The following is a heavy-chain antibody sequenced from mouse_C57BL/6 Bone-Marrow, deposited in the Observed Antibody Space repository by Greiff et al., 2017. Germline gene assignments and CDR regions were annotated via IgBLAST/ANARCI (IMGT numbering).Heavy chain of an antibody. V-gene: IGHV1-81*01. CDR3: ASYCGSSSWFAY. CDR1: GYTFTSYG. D-gene: IGHD1-1*01. CDR2: IYPRSGNT. Sequence: QVQLQQSGAELARPGASVKLSCKASGYTFTSYGISWVKQRTGQGLEWIGEIYPRSGNTYYNEKFKGKATLTADKSSSTAYMEIRSLTSEDSAVYFGASYCGSSSWFAYWGQGTLVTVSA. J-gene: IGHJ3*01.